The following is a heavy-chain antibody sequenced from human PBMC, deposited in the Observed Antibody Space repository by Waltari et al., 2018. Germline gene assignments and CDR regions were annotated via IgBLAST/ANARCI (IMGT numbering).Heavy chain of an antibody. V-gene: IGHV3-74*03. D-gene: IGHD5-12*01. CDR3: ARDAAWSMDV. CDR1: GFSFSSYW. CDR2: IESDGSQT. J-gene: IGHJ6*02. Sequence: EVQLVESGGGLVQPGGSLRLSCTASGFSFSSYWIHWVRQAPGKGLVWVSRIESDGSQTTYADVVKGRVTISRDNAKNTVYLQMNSLRPEDTAVYYCARDAAWSMDVWGQGTTVTVSS.